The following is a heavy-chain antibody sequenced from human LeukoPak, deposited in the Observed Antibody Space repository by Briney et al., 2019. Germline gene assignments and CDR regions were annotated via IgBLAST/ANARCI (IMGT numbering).Heavy chain of an antibody. CDR3: AGKAAAYYFVY. V-gene: IGHV3-30*02. CDR2: IQYDGSEE. CDR1: GFSFSTYG. J-gene: IGHJ4*02. Sequence: GGSLRLSCAASGFSFSTYGMHWVRQAPGKGLEWVTFIQYDGSEENYADSVKGRFTMSRDNSKNTLYLQMDSLRGEDTAVYYCAGKAAAYYFVYWGQGTLVSVSS. D-gene: IGHD2-2*01.